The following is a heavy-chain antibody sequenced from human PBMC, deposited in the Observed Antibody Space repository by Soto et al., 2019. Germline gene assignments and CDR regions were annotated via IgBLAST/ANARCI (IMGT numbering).Heavy chain of an antibody. D-gene: IGHD2-2*01. V-gene: IGHV3-33*01. J-gene: IGHJ5*02. CDR3: ARAPSCSSASCYLNNWFDP. CDR1: GFPFSTYG. Sequence: GGSLRLSCSASGFPFSTYGMHWVRQAPGKGLEWVAVIWYDGSNKYYAYSVKGRFTISRDNSNNTLYLQINSLRAENTAVYYCARAPSCSSASCYLNNWFDPWGRGTLVTVSS. CDR2: IWYDGSNK.